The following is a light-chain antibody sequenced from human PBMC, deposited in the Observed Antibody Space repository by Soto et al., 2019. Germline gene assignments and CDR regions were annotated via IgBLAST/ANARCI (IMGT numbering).Light chain of an antibody. CDR3: QQYNNWPPPIT. Sequence: EIVMTQSPATLSVSPGERATLSCRASQYIGSNLAWYQQKPGQAPRLLIYGASSRATGIPDRFSGSGSGTDFTLTISRLEPEDFAVYYCQQYNNWPPPITFGQGTRLEIK. V-gene: IGKV3D-15*01. CDR1: QYIGSN. CDR2: GAS. J-gene: IGKJ5*01.